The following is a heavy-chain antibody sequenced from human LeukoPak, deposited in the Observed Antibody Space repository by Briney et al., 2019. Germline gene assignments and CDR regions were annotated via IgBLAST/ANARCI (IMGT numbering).Heavy chain of an antibody. D-gene: IGHD6-13*01. CDR2: ISGSGGST. CDR1: GFTFSSYA. V-gene: IGHV3-23*01. CDR3: AKYSSSWYYLDY. J-gene: IGHJ4*02. Sequence: PGGSLRLSCAASGFTFSSYAMSWVRQAPGKGLEWVSAISGSGGSTYYADSVKGRFTISRDNSKNTLYLQMNRLRAEDTAVYYCAKYSSSWYYLDYWGQGTLVTVSS.